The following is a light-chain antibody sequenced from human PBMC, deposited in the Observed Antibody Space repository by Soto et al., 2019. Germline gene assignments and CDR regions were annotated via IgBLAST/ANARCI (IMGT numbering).Light chain of an antibody. CDR3: QQYNNWHPIT. J-gene: IGKJ5*01. V-gene: IGKV3-15*01. CDR1: QSISSSY. Sequence: EIVLTQSPGTLSLSPGARATLSWRASQSISSSYLAWYQQKPGQATRLIIYGASTRANGIPARFSGSGSGTEFTLTISSLQSEDFAFYFCQQYNNWHPITFGQGTRLEIK. CDR2: GAS.